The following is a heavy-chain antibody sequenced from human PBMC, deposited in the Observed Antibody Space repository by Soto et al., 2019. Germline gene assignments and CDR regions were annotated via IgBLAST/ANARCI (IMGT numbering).Heavy chain of an antibody. CDR3: ASYHLNYYYYGMDV. CDR2: ISPYNDYT. J-gene: IGHJ6*02. CDR1: GYTFIRYG. Sequence: GASVKVSCKTSGYTFIRYGIAWVRQAPGQGLEWMGWISPYNDYTNYAQKFQGRVRMTADTSTKTVYMELRSLRSDDTAVYYCASYHLNYYYYGMDVWGQGTTVTVSS. V-gene: IGHV1-18*01.